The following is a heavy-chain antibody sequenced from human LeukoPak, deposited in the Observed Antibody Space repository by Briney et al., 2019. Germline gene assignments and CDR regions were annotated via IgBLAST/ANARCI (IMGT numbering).Heavy chain of an antibody. D-gene: IGHD3-10*01. CDR1: GYTFTSYG. CDR2: ISAYNGNT. Sequence: ASVKVSCKASGYTFTSYGISWVRQAPGQGLEWMGWISAYNGNTNYAQKLQGRVTMTTDTSTSTAYMELRSLRSDDTAVYYCARDSEWFGESYFDYWGQGTLVTVSS. V-gene: IGHV1-18*01. CDR3: ARDSEWFGESYFDY. J-gene: IGHJ4*02.